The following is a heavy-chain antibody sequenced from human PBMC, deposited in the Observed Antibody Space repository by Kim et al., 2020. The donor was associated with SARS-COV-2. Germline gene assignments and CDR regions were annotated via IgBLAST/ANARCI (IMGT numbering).Heavy chain of an antibody. CDR3: ARGGSHPDCSSTSCYRWVNWFDP. CDR2: INHSGST. J-gene: IGHJ5*02. D-gene: IGHD2-2*02. Sequence: SETLSLTCAVYGGSFSGYYWSWIRQPPGKGLEWIGEINHSGSTNYNPSLKSRVTISVDTSKNQFSLKLSSVTAADTAVYYCARGGSHPDCSSTSCYRWVNWFDPWGQGTLVTVSS. V-gene: IGHV4-34*01. CDR1: GGSFSGYY.